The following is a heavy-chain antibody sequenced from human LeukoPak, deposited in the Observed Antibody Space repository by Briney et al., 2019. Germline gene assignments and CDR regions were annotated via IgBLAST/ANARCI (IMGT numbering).Heavy chain of an antibody. V-gene: IGHV4-34*01. D-gene: IGHD3-22*01. J-gene: IGHJ5*02. CDR1: GGSMRSYY. Sequence: PSETLSLTCTVSGGSMRSYYWSWIRQPPGKGLEWIGEINHSGSTNYNPSLKSRVTISVDTSKNQFSLKLSSVTAADTAVYYCARSTSDYDSSGYYQYGWFDPWGQGTLVTVSS. CDR2: INHSGST. CDR3: ARSTSDYDSSGYYQYGWFDP.